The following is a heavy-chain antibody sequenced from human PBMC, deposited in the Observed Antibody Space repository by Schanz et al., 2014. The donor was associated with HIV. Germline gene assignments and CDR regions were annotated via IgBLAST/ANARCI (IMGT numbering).Heavy chain of an antibody. CDR3: AKDRNYYDDRYIGKGNYYYYYGMDV. D-gene: IGHD3-22*01. CDR2: ISYDGRNK. CDR1: GFTFNNYG. V-gene: IGHV3-30*18. Sequence: QVQLVESGGGVVQPGRSLRLSCEASGFTFNNYGMHWVRQAPGKGLEWVAVISYDGRNKYFADSVKGRFTISRDNSKNTLYLQLKSLRAEDRAVYYCAKDRNYYDDRYIGKGNYYYYYGMDVWGQGTTVTVSS. J-gene: IGHJ6*02.